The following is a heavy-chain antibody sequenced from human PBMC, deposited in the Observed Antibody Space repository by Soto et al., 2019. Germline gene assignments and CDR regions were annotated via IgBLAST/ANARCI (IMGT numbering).Heavy chain of an antibody. CDR1: GGSISSYY. CDR3: ARSISGDPWFGP. D-gene: IGHD6-6*01. V-gene: IGHV4-59*01. Sequence: PSETLSLTCTVSGGSISSYYCSWIRQPPGKGLEWIGYIFHSGITNYRPSPKSRVTISIDTSRNQFSLKLSSVTAADTAIYYCARSISGDPWFGPWGRGTLVTVCS. CDR2: IFHSGIT. J-gene: IGHJ5*02.